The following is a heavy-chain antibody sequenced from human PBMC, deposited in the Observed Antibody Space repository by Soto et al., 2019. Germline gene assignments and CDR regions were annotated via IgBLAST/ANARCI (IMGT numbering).Heavy chain of an antibody. CDR1: GGTCKTYT. CDR3: ATWRTDSGSYCFDF. J-gene: IGHJ4*02. CDR2: LIPMYDSA. V-gene: IGHV1-69*06. Sequence: QVQLVQSGAELKKPGSSVNVSCAASGGTCKTYTINWVRQAPGQGLEWIGQLIPMYDSANYAQRFQGRVTISADKSPNLRYMALSGLRSEDTALYFCATWRTDSGSYCFDFWGQGTLVSVSS. D-gene: IGHD1-26*01.